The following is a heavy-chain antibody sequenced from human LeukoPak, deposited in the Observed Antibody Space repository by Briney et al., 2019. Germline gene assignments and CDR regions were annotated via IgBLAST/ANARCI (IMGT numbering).Heavy chain of an antibody. J-gene: IGHJ3*02. CDR2: ISYDGSNK. CDR1: GFTFSSYA. D-gene: IGHD2-21*02. Sequence: GGSLRLSCAASGFTFSSYAMHWVRQAPGKGLEWVAVISYDGSNKYYADFVKGRFTISRDNSKNTLYLQMNSLRAEDTAVYYCASGGDTDAFDIWGQGTMVTVSS. V-gene: IGHV3-30-3*01. CDR3: ASGGDTDAFDI.